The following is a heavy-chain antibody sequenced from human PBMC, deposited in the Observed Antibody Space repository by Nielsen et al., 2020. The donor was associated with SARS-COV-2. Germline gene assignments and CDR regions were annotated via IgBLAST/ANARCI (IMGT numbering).Heavy chain of an antibody. J-gene: IGHJ6*03. CDR3: ARGHDGGTYYHYYLDV. V-gene: IGHV4-34*01. D-gene: IGHD1-26*01. CDR2: IDHRGNT. CDR1: GGSFFGYS. Sequence: SETLSLTCGVSGGSFFGYSWTWIRQSPGKGLEWIGDIDHRGNTHSRSSLASRVSIFRDTSKSQVSLRLSSVTAADTAVYFCARGHDGGTYYHYYLDVWGRGTTVTVSS.